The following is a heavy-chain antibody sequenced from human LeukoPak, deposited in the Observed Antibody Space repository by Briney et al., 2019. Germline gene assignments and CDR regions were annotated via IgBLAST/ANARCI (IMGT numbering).Heavy chain of an antibody. CDR1: GFTFSNYA. CDR3: ARDYDDPSSGWYGDAFDI. Sequence: GTSLRLSCAASGFTFSNYAMNWVRQAPGKGLEWVAIISYDGSNKDYADSVKGRFIISRDNSKNTLYLQMNSLRAEDTAIFYCARDYDDPSSGWYGDAFDIWGQGTMVSVSS. J-gene: IGHJ3*02. D-gene: IGHD6-19*01. V-gene: IGHV3-30*04. CDR2: ISYDGSNK.